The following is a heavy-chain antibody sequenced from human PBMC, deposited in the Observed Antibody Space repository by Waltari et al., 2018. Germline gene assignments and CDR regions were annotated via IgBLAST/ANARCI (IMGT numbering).Heavy chain of an antibody. D-gene: IGHD3-22*01. CDR2: SYTSGST. V-gene: IGHV4-61*02. J-gene: IGHJ6*02. Sequence: QVQLQESGPGLVKPSQTLSLTCTVSGGSISSGSYYWSWIRQPAGKGLEWLGRSYTSGSTTYNPTNKSRVTISVDTGKNQSSRKLSAVTAADTAVDYCAGDHRRDYYDSSGYPHYYYYGMDVWGQGTTVTVSS. CDR1: GGSISSGSYY. CDR3: AGDHRRDYYDSSGYPHYYYYGMDV.